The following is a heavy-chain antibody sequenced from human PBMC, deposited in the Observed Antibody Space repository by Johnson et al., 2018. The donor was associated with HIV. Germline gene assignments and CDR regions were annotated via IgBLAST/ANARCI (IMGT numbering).Heavy chain of an antibody. CDR2: ISYDGSNK. J-gene: IGHJ3*02. V-gene: IGHV3-30*03. CDR3: ARGAFLKVYVSDDAFDI. D-gene: IGHD2-8*01. Sequence: QVQLVESGGGVVQPGRPLRLSCSASRFTFSNYAMNWVRQAPGKGLAWMAIISYDGSNKNYADSVKGRFTISSDNSKNTLYLQLNNLRAEDTAVYYCARGAFLKVYVSDDAFDIWGQGTMVTVSS. CDR1: RFTFSNYA.